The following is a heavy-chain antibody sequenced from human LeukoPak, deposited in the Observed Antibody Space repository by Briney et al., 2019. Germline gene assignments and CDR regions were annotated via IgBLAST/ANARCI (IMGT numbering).Heavy chain of an antibody. D-gene: IGHD3-10*01. CDR1: EFLLTTSGVG. J-gene: IGHJ4*01. CDR3: AHSLYGSGMHYSFDY. CDR2: IYWDDDK. Sequence: SGPTEINPTQTLTQTCTLSEFLLTTSGVGVGWIRQPPGKALEWLALIYWDDDKRYSPSLKSRLTITTATSKNEVVLIMTNMDPVDTATYYCAHSLYGSGMHYSFDYWG. V-gene: IGHV2-5*02.